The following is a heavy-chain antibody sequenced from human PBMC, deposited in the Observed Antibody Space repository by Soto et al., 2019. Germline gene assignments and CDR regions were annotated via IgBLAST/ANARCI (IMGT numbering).Heavy chain of an antibody. CDR1: GGSXSRYY. CDR2: IYYSGST. Sequence: PETLSLTCTVSGGSXSRYYWSWIRQPPGKGLEWIGYIYYSGSTNYNPSLKSRVTISVDTSKNQFSLKLSSVTAADTAVYYCARERSGWRLWGQGTLVTVS. J-gene: IGHJ4*02. V-gene: IGHV4-59*01. D-gene: IGHD6-19*01. CDR3: ARERSGWRL.